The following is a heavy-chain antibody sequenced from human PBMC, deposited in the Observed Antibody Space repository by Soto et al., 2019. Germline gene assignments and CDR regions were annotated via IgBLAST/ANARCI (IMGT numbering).Heavy chain of an antibody. CDR3: ARTRPGLYFDY. CDR2: INAGNGNT. Sequence: ASVKVSCKSSGYTFTSYAMHWVRQAPGQRLEWMGWINAGNGNTKYAQKLQGRVTMTTDTSTSTAYMELRSLRSDDTAVYYCARTRPGLYFDYWGHGTLVTVSS. J-gene: IGHJ4*01. V-gene: IGHV1-3*01. CDR1: GYTFTSYA.